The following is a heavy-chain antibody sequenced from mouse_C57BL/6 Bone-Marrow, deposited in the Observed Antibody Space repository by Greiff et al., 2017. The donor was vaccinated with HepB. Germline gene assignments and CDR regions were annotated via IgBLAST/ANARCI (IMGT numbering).Heavy chain of an antibody. CDR3: ASPNYGSSYVDYFDY. D-gene: IGHD1-1*01. J-gene: IGHJ2*01. CDR1: GYTFTSYG. Sequence: QVQLKQSGAELARPGASVKLSCKASGYTFTSYGISWVKQSTGQGLEWIGEIYPRSGNTYYNEKFKGKATLTADKSSSTAYMELRSLTSEDAAVYFCASPNYGSSYVDYFDYWGQGTTLTVSS. V-gene: IGHV1-81*01. CDR2: IYPRSGNT.